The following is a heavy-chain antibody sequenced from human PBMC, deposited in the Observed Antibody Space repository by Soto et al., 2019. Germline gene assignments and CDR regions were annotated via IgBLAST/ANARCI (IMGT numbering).Heavy chain of an antibody. J-gene: IGHJ4*02. CDR3: TTLERGGGSYYLDY. CDR1: GGTFSSYA. Sequence: SVKVSCKASGGTFSSYAISWVRQAPGQGLEWMGGIIPIFGTANYAQKFQGRVTITADESTSTAYMELSSLRSEDTAVYYCTTLERGGGSYYLDYWGQGTLVTVSS. V-gene: IGHV1-69*13. CDR2: IIPIFGTA. D-gene: IGHD1-26*01.